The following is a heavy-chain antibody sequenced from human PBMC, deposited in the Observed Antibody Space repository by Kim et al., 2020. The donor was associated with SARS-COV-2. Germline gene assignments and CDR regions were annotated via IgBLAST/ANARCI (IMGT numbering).Heavy chain of an antibody. CDR1: GGSFSGYY. CDR2: INHSGST. Sequence: SETLSLTCVVYGGSFSGYYWSWIRQPPGKGLEWIGEINHSGSTNYNQSLKSRVTISVDTSKNQFSLKLSSVTAADTAVYYCARPYAYDSSGSFGGMDVWG. CDR3: ARPYAYDSSGSFGGMDV. J-gene: IGHJ6*01. V-gene: IGHV4-34*01. D-gene: IGHD3-22*01.